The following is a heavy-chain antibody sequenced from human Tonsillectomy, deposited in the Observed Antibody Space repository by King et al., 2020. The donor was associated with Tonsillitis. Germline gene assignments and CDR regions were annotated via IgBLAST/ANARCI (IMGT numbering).Heavy chain of an antibody. Sequence: QLVQSGAEVEKPGASVKVSCKPSGYTFTDYYIHWVRQAPGQGLEWMGWINPNSGGTNSAQKFQGRVTLTRDTSISTAYMELSRLRSDDTAVYYCARDGVAATDVNWFDPWGQGTLVTVSS. V-gene: IGHV1-2*02. CDR3: ARDGVAATDVNWFDP. J-gene: IGHJ5*02. CDR1: GYTFTDYY. D-gene: IGHD6-13*01. CDR2: INPNSGGT.